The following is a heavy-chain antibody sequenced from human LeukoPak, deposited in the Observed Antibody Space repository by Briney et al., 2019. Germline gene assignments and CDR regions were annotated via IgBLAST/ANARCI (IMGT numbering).Heavy chain of an antibody. Sequence: SETLSLTCTVSGGSTSSDYWSWIRQSPGKGLEWVGYVYNSGDTGKNPSLKSRVTMSVDTSKNQFSLKLSSVTAADTAVYYCARVAEGAVVDYWGQGTLVTVSS. D-gene: IGHD6-19*01. V-gene: IGHV4-59*12. CDR3: ARVAEGAVVDY. CDR2: VYNSGDT. J-gene: IGHJ4*02. CDR1: GGSTSSDY.